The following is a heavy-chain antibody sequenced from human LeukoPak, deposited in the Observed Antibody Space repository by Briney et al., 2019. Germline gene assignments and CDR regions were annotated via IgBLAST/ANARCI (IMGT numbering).Heavy chain of an antibody. V-gene: IGHV3-30-3*01. J-gene: IGHJ4*02. CDR1: GFTFSDYY. CDR2: ISYDGSNK. CDR3: ARAGSVCSSTSCFGRGYSYGRSHTGY. Sequence: PGGSLRLSCAASGFTFSDYYMSWIRQAPGKGLEWVAVISYDGSNKYYADSVKGRFTFSRDNSKNTLYLQMNSLRAEDTAVYYCARAGSVCSSTSCFGRGYSYGRSHTGYWGQGTLVTVSS. D-gene: IGHD2-2*01.